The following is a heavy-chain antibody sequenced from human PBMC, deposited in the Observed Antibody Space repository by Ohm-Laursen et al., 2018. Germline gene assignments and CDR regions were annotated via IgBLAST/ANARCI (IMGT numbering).Heavy chain of an antibody. J-gene: IGHJ6*02. CDR1: GFTFSSYW. CDR3: ARVGATPSGMDV. CDR2: IKQDGSEK. D-gene: IGHD1-26*01. Sequence: SLRLSCSASGFTFSSYWMSWVRQAPGKGLEWVANIKQDGSEKYYVDSVKGRFTISRDNAKNSLSLQMNSLRAEDTAVYYCARVGATPSGMDVWGQGTTVTVSS. V-gene: IGHV3-7*03.